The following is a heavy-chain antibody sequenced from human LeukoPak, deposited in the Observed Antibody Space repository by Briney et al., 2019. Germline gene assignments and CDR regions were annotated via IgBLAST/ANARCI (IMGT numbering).Heavy chain of an antibody. CDR3: ARSSHYDILTGYSEEDAFDI. D-gene: IGHD3-9*01. J-gene: IGHJ3*02. CDR1: GFTVSSNY. V-gene: IGHV3-53*01. CDR2: IYSGGST. Sequence: GGSLRLSCAASGFTVSSNYMSWVRQAPGKGLEWVSVIYSGGSTDYADSVKGRFTISRDNSKNTLYLQMNSLRVEDTAVYYCARSSHYDILTGYSEEDAFDIWGQGTMVTVYS.